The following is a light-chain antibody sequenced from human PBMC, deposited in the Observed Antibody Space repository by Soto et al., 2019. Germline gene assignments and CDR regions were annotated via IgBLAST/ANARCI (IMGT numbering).Light chain of an antibody. J-gene: IGKJ2*01. Sequence: EIVMTQSPANLSVSPGERATLSCRASQSVSSNLAWYQQKPGQGPRLLIYGASTRATSIPARFSGSGSATEFTPTINSLQSEDFAVYYCQQYNKWPPYTFGQGTKLEIK. CDR1: QSVSSN. CDR3: QQYNKWPPYT. V-gene: IGKV3-15*01. CDR2: GAS.